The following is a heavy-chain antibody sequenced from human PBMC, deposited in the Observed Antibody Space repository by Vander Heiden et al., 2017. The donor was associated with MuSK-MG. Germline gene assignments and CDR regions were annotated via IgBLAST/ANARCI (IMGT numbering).Heavy chain of an antibody. Sequence: QVQLVQSGAEVKKPGASVKVSCKASRYTFTRYYVHWVRQAPGQGLEWMGEINPTGGGVTKYAQNFQGRVTITGDTSTSTVYMELSSLRSEDTAIYYCAYWEGYWGQGTLVTVSS. J-gene: IGHJ4*02. CDR1: RYTFTRYY. CDR2: INPTGGGVT. D-gene: IGHD1-26*01. V-gene: IGHV1-46*01. CDR3: AYWEGY.